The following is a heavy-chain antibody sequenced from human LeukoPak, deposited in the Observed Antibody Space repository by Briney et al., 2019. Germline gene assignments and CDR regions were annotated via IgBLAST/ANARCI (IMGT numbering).Heavy chain of an antibody. CDR2: ISYSGNT. J-gene: IGHJ4*02. CDR3: ARQGGYIAPLAL. Sequence: PSETPSLTCTVSGGSISSYYWSWIRQPPGKGLEWIGYISYSGNTNYNPSLKGRVTISVDTSKNQFSLKLTSVTAADTAVYYCARQGGYIAPLALWGQGTLVTVSA. CDR1: GGSISSYY. V-gene: IGHV4-59*08. D-gene: IGHD6-13*01.